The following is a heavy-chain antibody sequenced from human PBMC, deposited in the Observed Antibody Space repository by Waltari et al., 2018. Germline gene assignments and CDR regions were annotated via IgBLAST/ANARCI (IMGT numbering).Heavy chain of an antibody. J-gene: IGHJ5*02. V-gene: IGHV3-30-3*01. CDR1: GFTFNPSA. CDR3: ARDTVPGAGTTWARNLFGP. D-gene: IGHD1-1*01. Sequence: QVQLMESGGGVVQPGGSLILSCAASGFTFNPSALHCVRQAPGRGLEGVAVIFKDGSGSFYRDSVRGRFTISRDNSENTLYLQMNGLRTDDTAVYFCARDTVPGAGTTWARNLFGPWGQGTLVTVSS. CDR2: IFKDGSGS.